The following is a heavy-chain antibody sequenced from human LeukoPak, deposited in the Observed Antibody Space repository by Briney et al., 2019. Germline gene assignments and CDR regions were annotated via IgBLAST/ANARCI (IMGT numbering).Heavy chain of an antibody. Sequence: GGSLRLSCAASGFTLKNYGMHWVRQAPGKGLEWVAFIRYDGSNKYYADSVKGRFTISRDNSKNTLYLQMNSLRAEDTAVYYCAKDMTYYDFWSGYSSFDYWGQGTLVTVSS. CDR1: GFTLKNYG. V-gene: IGHV3-30*02. CDR2: IRYDGSNK. D-gene: IGHD3-3*01. CDR3: AKDMTYYDFWSGYSSFDY. J-gene: IGHJ4*02.